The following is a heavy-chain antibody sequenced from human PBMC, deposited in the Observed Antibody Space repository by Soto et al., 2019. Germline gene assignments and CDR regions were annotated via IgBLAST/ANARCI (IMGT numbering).Heavy chain of an antibody. J-gene: IGHJ4*02. CDR2: IKPDGSEK. V-gene: IGHV3-7*03. D-gene: IGHD4-4*01. Sequence: PGGSLRLSCAASGFTFVNYWMSWVRQAPGKGLEWVANIKPDGSEKYYVDSVKGRFTFSRDNAENSVYLQMNSLRAEDTAVYYCVRGFDYSFDYWGPGTLVTVSS. CDR1: GFTFVNYW. CDR3: VRGFDYSFDY.